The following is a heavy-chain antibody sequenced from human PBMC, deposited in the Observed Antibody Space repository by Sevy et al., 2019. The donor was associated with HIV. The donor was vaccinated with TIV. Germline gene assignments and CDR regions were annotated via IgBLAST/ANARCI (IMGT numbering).Heavy chain of an antibody. CDR3: ARRLYDSAGYPQYFFDH. V-gene: IGHV5-51*01. Sequence: HGGSVKISCRASGYRFTSYWIAWVRQVPGKGLACMGIIYPDASDVRYSPSLQGQVTISVDKSISTAYLQWRSLEASDTAVYFCARRLYDSAGYPQYFFDHWGQGTLVPVSS. CDR2: IYPDASDV. CDR1: GYRFTSYW. J-gene: IGHJ4*02. D-gene: IGHD3-9*01.